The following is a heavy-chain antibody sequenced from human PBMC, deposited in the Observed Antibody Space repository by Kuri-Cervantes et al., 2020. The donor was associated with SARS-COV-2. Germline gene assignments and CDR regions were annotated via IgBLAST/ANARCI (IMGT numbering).Heavy chain of an antibody. V-gene: IGHV3-66*01. CDR1: GFTVTSDY. CDR2: IYSGGTT. D-gene: IGHD3-16*01. CDR3: ARARLGDWYFDL. Sequence: ETLSLTCAASGFTVTSDYMTWVRQAPGKGLEWVSIIYSGGTTYYGDSVKGRFTMSRDTSKSTVYLQMDSLSVDDTAVYYCARARLGDWYFDLWGRGTMVTVSS. J-gene: IGHJ2*01.